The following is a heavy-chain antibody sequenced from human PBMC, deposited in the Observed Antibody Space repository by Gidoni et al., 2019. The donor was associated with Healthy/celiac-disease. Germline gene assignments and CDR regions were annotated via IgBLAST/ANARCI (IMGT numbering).Heavy chain of an antibody. CDR1: GFTFSSYG. V-gene: IGHV3-33*01. D-gene: IGHD3-10*01. Sequence: QVQLVESGGGVVQPGWSLRLSCAASGFTFSSYGMHWVRQAPGKGLEWVAVIWYDGSNKYYADSVKGRFTISRDNSKNTLYLQMNSLRAEDTAVYYCARDSALLWFRELPYGMDVWGQGTTVTVSS. J-gene: IGHJ6*02. CDR2: IWYDGSNK. CDR3: ARDSALLWFRELPYGMDV.